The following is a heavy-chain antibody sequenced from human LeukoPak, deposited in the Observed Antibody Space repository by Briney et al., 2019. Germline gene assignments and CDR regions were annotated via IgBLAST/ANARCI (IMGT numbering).Heavy chain of an antibody. V-gene: IGHV1-24*01. Sequence: ASVKVSCKVSGYTLTELSMHWVRQAPGKGLEWMGGFDPEDGETIYAQKFQGRVTMTEETSTDTAYMELSSLRSEDTAVYYCATSGSYPGYAFDIWGQGTMVTVSS. J-gene: IGHJ3*02. D-gene: IGHD1-26*01. CDR3: ATSGSYPGYAFDI. CDR2: FDPEDGET. CDR1: GYTLTELS.